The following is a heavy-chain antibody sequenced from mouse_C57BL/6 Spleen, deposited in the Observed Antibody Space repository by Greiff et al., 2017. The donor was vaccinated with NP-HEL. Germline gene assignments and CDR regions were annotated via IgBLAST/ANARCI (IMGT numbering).Heavy chain of an antibody. D-gene: IGHD1-3*01. CDR2: IYPGSGNT. J-gene: IGHJ4*01. Sequence: QVQLQQSGPELVKPGASVKISCKASGYSFTSYYIHWVKQRPGQGLEWIGWIYPGSGNTKYNEKFKGKATLTADTSSSTAYMQLSSLTSEDSAVYYCASPYELNAMDYWGQGTSVTVSS. CDR3: ASPYELNAMDY. CDR1: GYSFTSYY. V-gene: IGHV1-66*01.